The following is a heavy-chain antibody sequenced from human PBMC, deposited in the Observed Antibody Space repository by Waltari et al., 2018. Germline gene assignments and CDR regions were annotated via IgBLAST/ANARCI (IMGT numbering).Heavy chain of an antibody. CDR2: IGSSDTTT. J-gene: IGHJ4*02. CDR1: GFTFFVHE. Sequence: EAQLVESGGGLVQSGGSLRLSCVASGFTFFVHEMNWVRQAPGRGLEGLSSIGSSDTTTSYADSVKGRFTISRDNAKNSVFLQMDSLRAADTAVYFCARGGLNNYYNSFDNWGEGTLVTVSS. CDR3: ARGGLNNYYNSFDN. D-gene: IGHD3-10*01. V-gene: IGHV3-48*03.